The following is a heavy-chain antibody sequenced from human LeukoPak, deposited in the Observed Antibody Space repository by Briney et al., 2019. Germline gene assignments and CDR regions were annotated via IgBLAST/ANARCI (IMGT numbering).Heavy chain of an antibody. CDR1: GGTFSSYA. CDR3: ARELDGWLAWGY. V-gene: IGHV1-69*04. D-gene: IGHD6-19*01. Sequence: SVKVSCKASGGTFSSYAISWVRQAPGQGLEWMGRIIPILGIANYAQKFQGRVTITADKSTSTAYMELSSLRSEDTAVYYCARELDGWLAWGYWGQGTLVTVSS. CDR2: IIPILGIA. J-gene: IGHJ4*02.